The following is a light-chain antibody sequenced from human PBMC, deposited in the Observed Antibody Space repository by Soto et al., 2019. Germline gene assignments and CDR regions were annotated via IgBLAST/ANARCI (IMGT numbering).Light chain of an antibody. V-gene: IGLV2-23*01. CDR3: CAYAATYTYV. J-gene: IGLJ1*01. CDR1: SSDVGKYNL. CDR2: QGY. Sequence: QSVLTQPASVSESPEQSITICCTATSSDVGKYNLVSWYQQHPGKAPKVMILQGYKRPSGVSHRFSGSKFGNTASLTISRLQAEDEAEYYCCAYAATYTYVFGTGTKVTVL.